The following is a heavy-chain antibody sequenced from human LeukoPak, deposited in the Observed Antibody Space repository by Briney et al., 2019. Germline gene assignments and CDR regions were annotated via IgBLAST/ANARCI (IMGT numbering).Heavy chain of an antibody. CDR3: ASLTLEKPFDY. V-gene: IGHV3-30*04. CDR1: GFTFSNYP. Sequence: QPGGSLRLSCAASGFTFSNYPMHWVRQAPGKGLEWVAVISYDGSDRFHADSVKGRFTISRDNAKNSLYLQMNSLRAEDTAVYYCASLTLEKPFDYWGQGTLVTVSS. J-gene: IGHJ4*02. CDR2: ISYDGSDR.